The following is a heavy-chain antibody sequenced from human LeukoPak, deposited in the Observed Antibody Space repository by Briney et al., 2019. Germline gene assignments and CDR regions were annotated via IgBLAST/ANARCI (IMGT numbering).Heavy chain of an antibody. CDR3: ARVMSGSGWYDNWFDP. CDR2: ISYDGSNK. Sequence: GGSLRLSCAASGFTFSNYTVHWVRQAPGKGLEWVAVISYDGSNKYYADSVKGRFTISRDNSKNTLYLQMNSLRAEDTAVYYCARVMSGSGWYDNWFDPWGQGTLVTVSS. J-gene: IGHJ5*02. CDR1: GFTFSNYT. D-gene: IGHD6-19*01. V-gene: IGHV3-30*04.